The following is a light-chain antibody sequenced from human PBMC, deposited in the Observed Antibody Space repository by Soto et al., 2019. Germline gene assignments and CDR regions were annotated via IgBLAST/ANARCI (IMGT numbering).Light chain of an antibody. J-gene: IGKJ4*01. CDR1: QRVSSY. V-gene: IGKV3-20*01. CDR2: GPS. CDR3: QQYDTSPLT. Sequence: EIVLTQSPATLSLSPGERATLSCRASQRVSSYLAWYQQKPGQAPRLRIYGPSNRATGIPDRFSGSGSATDFTLTISRLEPEDFAVYYCQQYDTSPLTFGGGTKVDIK.